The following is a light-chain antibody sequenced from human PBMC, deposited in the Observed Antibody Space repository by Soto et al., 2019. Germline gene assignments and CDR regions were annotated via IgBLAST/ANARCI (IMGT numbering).Light chain of an antibody. CDR3: VLNMGSGGWV. V-gene: IGLV8-61*01. J-gene: IGLJ3*02. CDR2: STI. Sequence: QAVVTQEPSLSVSPGGTVTLTCGLTSGSVSTSYYPSWYQQTPGQAPRTLIYSTITRSSGAPDRFSGSILGNKAALTITGAQADDESDYYCVLNMGSGGWVFGGGTKVTVL. CDR1: SGSVSTSYY.